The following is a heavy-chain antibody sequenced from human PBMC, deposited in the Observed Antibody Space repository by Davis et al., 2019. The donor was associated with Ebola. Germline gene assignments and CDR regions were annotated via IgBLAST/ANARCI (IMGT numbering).Heavy chain of an antibody. J-gene: IGHJ4*02. CDR2: IDWDDDK. Sequence: SGPTLVKPTQTLTLTCTFSGFSLSTSGMRVSWIRQPPGKALEWLARIDWDDDKFYSTSLKTRLTISKDTSKNQVVLTMTNMDPVDTATYYCARLTCSGSSCFLDYWGQGTLVTVSS. CDR3: ARLTCSGSSCFLDY. CDR1: GFSLSTSGMR. D-gene: IGHD2-15*01. V-gene: IGHV2-70*04.